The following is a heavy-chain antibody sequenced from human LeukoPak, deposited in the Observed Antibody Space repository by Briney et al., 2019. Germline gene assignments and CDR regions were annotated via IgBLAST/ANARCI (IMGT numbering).Heavy chain of an antibody. J-gene: IGHJ4*02. CDR3: ARDGSGYDTDY. CDR2: INHSGST. CDR1: GGSFSGYY. D-gene: IGHD5-12*01. Sequence: SETLSLTCAVYGGSFSGYYWSWIRQPPGKGLEWIGEINHSGSTNYNPSLKSRVTISVDTSKNQFSLKLSSVTAADTAVYYRARDGSGYDTDYWGQGTLVTVSS. V-gene: IGHV4-34*01.